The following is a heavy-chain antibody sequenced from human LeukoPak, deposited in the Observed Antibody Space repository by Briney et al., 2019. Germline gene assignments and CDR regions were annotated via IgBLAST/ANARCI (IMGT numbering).Heavy chain of an antibody. Sequence: SVKGSCKASGGTLRSYAISWVGQAPWRGLEWVGRIIPLFGIANYAQKFQGRVTITADKSTSTAYMELSSLRSEDTAVYYCARDQPSSDIVATIMYYFDYWGQGTLVTVSS. V-gene: IGHV1-69*04. D-gene: IGHD5-12*01. J-gene: IGHJ4*02. CDR2: IIPLFGIA. CDR1: GGTLRSYA. CDR3: ARDQPSSDIVATIMYYFDY.